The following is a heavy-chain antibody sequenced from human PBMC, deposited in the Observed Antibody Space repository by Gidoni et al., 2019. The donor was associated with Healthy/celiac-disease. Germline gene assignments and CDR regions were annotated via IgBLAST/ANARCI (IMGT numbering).Heavy chain of an antibody. CDR1: GCSFSGYY. V-gene: IGHV4-34*01. J-gene: IGHJ2*01. D-gene: IGHD3-10*01. Sequence: QVQLPQWGAGLLTPSETLSLTCAVDGCSFSGYYWSWIRQTPGKALEWIGEIKHSGSTNYNPSLKSRVNISVDTSKNQFSLKLSSVTAAETAVYYCAREPGVQLWLFPDWYFDLWGRGTLVTVSS. CDR2: IKHSGST. CDR3: AREPGVQLWLFPDWYFDL.